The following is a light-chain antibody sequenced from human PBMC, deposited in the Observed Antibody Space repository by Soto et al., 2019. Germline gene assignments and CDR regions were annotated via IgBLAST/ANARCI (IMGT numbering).Light chain of an antibody. V-gene: IGKV1-39*01. CDR2: AAS. CDR3: QQSYSIPLT. Sequence: DSQMTQSPSSLSASVGDRVTITFRASQSISSYLNWYQQKPGKAPKLLIYAASSLQSGVPSRFSGSGSGTDFTLTISSLQPEDFATYYCQQSYSIPLTFGGGTKVDIK. J-gene: IGKJ4*01. CDR1: QSISSY.